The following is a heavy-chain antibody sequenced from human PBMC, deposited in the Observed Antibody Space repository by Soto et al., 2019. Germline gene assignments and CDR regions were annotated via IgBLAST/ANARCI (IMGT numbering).Heavy chain of an antibody. D-gene: IGHD3-16*01. CDR2: IRYDGSNK. CDR1: GFTFSSYG. V-gene: IGHV3-33*01. CDR3: ARGARRYYYYGMDA. Sequence: QVQLVESGGGVVQPGRSLRLSCAASGFTFSSYGMHWVRQAPGKGLEWVALIRYDGSNKYYADSVKGRFTISRDNSKNSRFLQRNSLRAEDTAVYACARGARRYYYYGMDAWGQGTTVTVSS. J-gene: IGHJ6*02.